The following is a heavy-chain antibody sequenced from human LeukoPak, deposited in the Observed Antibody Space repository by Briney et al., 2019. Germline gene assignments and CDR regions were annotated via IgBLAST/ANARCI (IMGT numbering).Heavy chain of an antibody. J-gene: IGHJ5*02. CDR2: ISGSGGST. D-gene: IGHD2-15*01. V-gene: IGHV3-23*01. CDR3: AKESHCSGGTCCGGFDP. Sequence: GGSLRLSCAASGFTFYNYAMNWVRQSPGKGLEWVSTISGSGGSTYYADSVKGRFTISRDNSKNTMYLQMNSLRAEDTAVYYCAKESHCSGGTCCGGFDPWGQGTLVTVSS. CDR1: GFTFYNYA.